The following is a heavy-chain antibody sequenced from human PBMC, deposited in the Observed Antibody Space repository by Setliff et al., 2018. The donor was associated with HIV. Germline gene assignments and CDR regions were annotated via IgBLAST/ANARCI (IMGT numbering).Heavy chain of an antibody. CDR1: GYTFTSYP. CDR3: ARDPAPSSSASYFQH. J-gene: IGHJ1*01. CDR2: INTSGGSA. Sequence: EASVKVSCKASGYTFTSYPMHWVRQAPGQGLEWMGVINTSGGSAGYAEKFRGRVTMTRDTSTSTVYMDLRNLRSEDTAVYYCARDPAPSSSASYFQHWGQGTPVTVSS. D-gene: IGHD6-6*01. V-gene: IGHV1-46*01.